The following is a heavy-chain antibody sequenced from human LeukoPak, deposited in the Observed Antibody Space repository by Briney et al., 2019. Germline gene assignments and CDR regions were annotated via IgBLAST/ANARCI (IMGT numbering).Heavy chain of an antibody. CDR3: ATGGYSYGVDY. V-gene: IGHV1-69*13. CDR2: IIPIFGTA. Sequence: ASVKVSCKASGGTFSSYAISWVRQAPGQGLEWMGGIIPIFGTANYAQKFRGRVTITADESTSTAYMELSSLRPEDTAVYYCATGGYSYGVDYWGQGTLVTVSS. J-gene: IGHJ4*02. CDR1: GGTFSSYA. D-gene: IGHD5-18*01.